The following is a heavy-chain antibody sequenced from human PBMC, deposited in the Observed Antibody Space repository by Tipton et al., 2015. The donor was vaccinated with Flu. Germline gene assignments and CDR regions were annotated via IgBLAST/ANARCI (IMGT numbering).Heavy chain of an antibody. CDR3: ARDQGFGDGLTYDYYGMDV. V-gene: IGHV3-30*03. J-gene: IGHJ6*02. D-gene: IGHD3-10*01. CDR2: ISHDGDNN. Sequence: QLVQSGGGVVQPGRSLRLSCAASGFAFSSYGMHWVRQAPGKGLEWVAAISHDGDNNYYAGSVRGRFTISRDKSKNTVTLQMNSLTTEDTAVYYCARDQGFGDGLTYDYYGMDVWGQGTTVTVSS. CDR1: GFAFSSYG.